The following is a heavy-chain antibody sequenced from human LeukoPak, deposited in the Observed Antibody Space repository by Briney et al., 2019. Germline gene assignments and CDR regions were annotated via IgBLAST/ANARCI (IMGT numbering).Heavy chain of an antibody. V-gene: IGHV3-48*04. D-gene: IGHD3-16*01. CDR1: GFTFSSYS. CDR2: IDTSSSTI. J-gene: IGHJ4*02. Sequence: GGSLRLSCVASGFTFSSYSMSWVRQAPGKGLEWVSYIDTSSSTIYYADSVKGRFTISRDNAKNSLYLQMNSLRAEDTAVYYCARDLRKGYDYGDYWGQGTLVTVSS. CDR3: ARDLRKGYDYGDY.